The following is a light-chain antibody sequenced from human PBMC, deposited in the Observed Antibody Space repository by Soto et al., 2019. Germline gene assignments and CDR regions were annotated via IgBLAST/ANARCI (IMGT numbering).Light chain of an antibody. J-gene: IGLJ1*01. CDR3: TSYTTRSTYV. V-gene: IGLV2-14*03. CDR2: DVT. Sequence: QSALTQPASVSGSPGHSVTISCTGTSSDVGAYNYVSWYQHHPGKAPKLLLFDVTLRPSGLSNRFSGSKSGNTASLTISGLQSDDEADYYCTSYTTRSTYVFGTGTKVTVL. CDR1: SSDVGAYNY.